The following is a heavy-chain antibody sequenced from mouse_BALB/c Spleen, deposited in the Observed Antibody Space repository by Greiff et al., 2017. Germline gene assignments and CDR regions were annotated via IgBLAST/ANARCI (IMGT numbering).Heavy chain of an antibody. J-gene: IGHJ3*01. Sequence: DVMLVESGGGLVQPGGSLKLSCAASGFTFSSYGMSWVRQTPDKRLELVATINSNGGSTYYPDSVKGRFTISRDNAKNTLYLQMSSLKSEDTAMYYCARERGSPAWFAYWGQGTLVTVSA. CDR2: INSNGGST. CDR3: ARERGSPAWFAY. V-gene: IGHV5-6-3*01. D-gene: IGHD1-1*01. CDR1: GFTFSSYG.